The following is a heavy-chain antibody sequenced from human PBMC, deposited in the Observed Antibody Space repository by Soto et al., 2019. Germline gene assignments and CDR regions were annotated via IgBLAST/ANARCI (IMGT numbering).Heavy chain of an antibody. CDR2: INHSGST. CDR1: GGSFSGYY. D-gene: IGHD6-13*01. Sequence: PSXTLSLTCAVYGGSFSGYYCSWIGQPPGKGLEWIGEINHSGSTNYNPSLKSRVTISVDTSKNQFSLKLSSVTAADTAVYYCASALTPTYSSSWYSPFDYWGQGTLVTVSS. J-gene: IGHJ4*02. V-gene: IGHV4-34*01. CDR3: ASALTPTYSSSWYSPFDY.